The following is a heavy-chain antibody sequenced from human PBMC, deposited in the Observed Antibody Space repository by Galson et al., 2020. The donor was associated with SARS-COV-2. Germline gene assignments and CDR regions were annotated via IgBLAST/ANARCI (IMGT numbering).Heavy chain of an antibody. D-gene: IGHD3-10*01. CDR1: GFTFSSYT. Sequence: NSGGSLRLSCAASGFTFSSYTMHWVRQAPGKGVEWVASISNSSSYIYYADSVKGRFTISRDNSKNSLYLQMNSLRAEDTAVYYCARDLTQITMVRGVMMGGDAFEIWGQGTMVTVSS. CDR3: ARDLTQITMVRGVMMGGDAFEI. V-gene: IGHV3-21*01. CDR2: ISNSSSYI. J-gene: IGHJ3*02.